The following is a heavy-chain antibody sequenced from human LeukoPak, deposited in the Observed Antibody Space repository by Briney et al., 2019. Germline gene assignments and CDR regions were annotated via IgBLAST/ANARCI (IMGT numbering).Heavy chain of an antibody. V-gene: IGHV1-18*01. CDR3: ARDCSSTSCYNVY. J-gene: IGHJ4*02. Sequence: ASVNVSCKASGYTFTNHGFSWVRQAPGQGLEWMGWISTYNGDTNYAQTLQGRVTMTTDTSTSTAYMEMRSLRSDDTAVYYCARDCSSTSCYNVYWGQGTLVTVSS. CDR2: ISTYNGDT. CDR1: GYTFTNHG. D-gene: IGHD2-2*02.